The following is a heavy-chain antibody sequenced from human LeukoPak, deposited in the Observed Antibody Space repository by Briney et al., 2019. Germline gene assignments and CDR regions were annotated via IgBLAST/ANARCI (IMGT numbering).Heavy chain of an antibody. J-gene: IGHJ4*02. CDR2: ISSSSSYI. V-gene: IGHV3-21*01. CDR1: GFTFSSYS. D-gene: IGHD5-24*01. Sequence: GGSLRLSCAASGFTFSSYSMNWVRQAPGKGLEWVSSISSSSSYIYYADSVKGRFTISGDNAKNSLYLQMNSLRAEDTAVYYCARIGDGYNYSEAGFDYWGQGTLVTVSS. CDR3: ARIGDGYNYSEAGFDY.